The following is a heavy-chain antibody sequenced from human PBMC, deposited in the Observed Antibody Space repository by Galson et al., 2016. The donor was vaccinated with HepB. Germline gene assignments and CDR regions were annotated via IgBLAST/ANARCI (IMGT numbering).Heavy chain of an antibody. CDR1: GYTFTSYD. V-gene: IGHV1-8*01. CDR3: ARSPSDSKFDY. D-gene: IGHD2-21*02. J-gene: IGHJ4*02. CDR2: MNPNGGNT. Sequence: SVKVSCKASGYTFTSYDVNWVRQATGQGLEWMGWMNPNGGNTGNAQEFQGRVTMSINTSISTAYMELTSLRSEDTAIYYCARSPSDSKFDYWGQGTLVTVSS.